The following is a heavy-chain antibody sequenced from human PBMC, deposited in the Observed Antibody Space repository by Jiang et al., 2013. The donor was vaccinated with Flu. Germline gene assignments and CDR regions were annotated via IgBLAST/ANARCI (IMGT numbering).Heavy chain of an antibody. V-gene: IGHV3-30-3*01. CDR1: GFTFSSYA. CDR2: ISYDGSNK. Sequence: QLLESGGGVVQPGRSLRLSCAASGFTFSSYAMHWVRQAPGKGLEWVAVISYDGSNKYYADSVKGRFTISRDNSKNTLYLQMNSLRAEDTAVYYCARESEALVVGYFDYWGQGTLVTVSS. CDR3: ARESEALVVGYFDY. J-gene: IGHJ4*02. D-gene: IGHD3-22*01.